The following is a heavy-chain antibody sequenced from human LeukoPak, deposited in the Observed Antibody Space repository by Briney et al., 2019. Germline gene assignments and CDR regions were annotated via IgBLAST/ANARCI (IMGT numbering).Heavy chain of an antibody. J-gene: IGHJ4*02. V-gene: IGHV3-7*01. CDR2: IYPDGSEK. CDR1: GFTFSTYW. D-gene: IGHD2-2*03. CDR3: ARHMDWSFDY. Sequence: GGSLRLSCAPSGFTFSTYWMTWVRHSPGKGLEWVANIYPDGSEKYYVDPVKGRFTISRDNAKNSLYLQMNNLRAEDTAVYYCARHMDWSFDYWGQGTLVTVSS.